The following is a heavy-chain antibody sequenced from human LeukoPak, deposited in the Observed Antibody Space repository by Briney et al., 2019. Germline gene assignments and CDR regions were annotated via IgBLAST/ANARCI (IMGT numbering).Heavy chain of an antibody. CDR3: AKDQGPGGKVVVVADVSTGGPDY. CDR2: ISYDGSNK. Sequence: SGGSLRLSCAASGFTFSSYAMSWVRQAPGKGLEWVAVISYDGSNKYYADSVKGRFTISRDNSKNTLYLQMNSLRAEDTAVYYCAKDQGPGGKVVVVADVSTGGPDYWGQGTLVTVSS. V-gene: IGHV3-30*18. J-gene: IGHJ4*02. D-gene: IGHD2-15*01. CDR1: GFTFSSYA.